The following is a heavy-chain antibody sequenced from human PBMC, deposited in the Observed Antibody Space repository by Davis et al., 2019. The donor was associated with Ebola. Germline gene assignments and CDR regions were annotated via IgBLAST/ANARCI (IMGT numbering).Heavy chain of an antibody. J-gene: IGHJ5*02. Sequence: ASVTVSCKASGYTFTRYGISWVRQAPRQGLEWMGWISAYTGNTNSAQKLQGRVTMTTDTSTSTAYMELRSLRSDDTAVYYGARCSPPGWFDPWGQGTLVTVSS. V-gene: IGHV1-18*01. CDR3: ARCSPPGWFDP. CDR1: GYTFTRYG. CDR2: ISAYTGNT. D-gene: IGHD3-10*02.